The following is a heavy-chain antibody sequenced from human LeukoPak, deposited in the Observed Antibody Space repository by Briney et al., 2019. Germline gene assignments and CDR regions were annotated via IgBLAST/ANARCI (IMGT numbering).Heavy chain of an antibody. D-gene: IGHD1-26*01. J-gene: IGHJ3*02. CDR3: ARFVPYSGSYSADDAFDI. CDR2: IYTSGST. V-gene: IGHV4-61*02. Sequence: SETLSLTCTVSGGSISSGNYYWSWIRQPAGKGLEWIGRIYTSGSTNYNPSLKSRVTISVDTSKNQFSLKLTSVTAADTAVYYCARFVPYSGSYSADDAFDIWGQGTMVTVSS. CDR1: GGSISSGNYY.